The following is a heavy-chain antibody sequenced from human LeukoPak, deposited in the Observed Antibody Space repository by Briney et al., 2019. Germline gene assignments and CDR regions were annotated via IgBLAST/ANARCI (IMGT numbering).Heavy chain of an antibody. CDR3: ARAPSYSSSSYAFDI. CDR1: GGSISSGGYY. V-gene: IGHV4-31*03. Sequence: SETLSLTCTVSGGSISSGGYYWSWIRQHLGKGLEWIGYIYYSGSTYYNPSLKSRVTISVDTSKNQFSLKLSSVTAADTAVYYCARAPSYSSSSYAFDIWGQGTMVTVSS. D-gene: IGHD6-13*01. J-gene: IGHJ3*02. CDR2: IYYSGST.